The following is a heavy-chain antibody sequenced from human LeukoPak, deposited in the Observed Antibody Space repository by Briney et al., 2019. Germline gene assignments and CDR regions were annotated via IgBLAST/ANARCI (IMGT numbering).Heavy chain of an antibody. Sequence: PSETLSLTCTVSGGSISSSNYYWGWIRQPPGKGLEWIGSIYYSGSTYFNPSLKSRVTISVDTSKNQFSLKLSSVTAADTAVYYCARGRRITIFGVVIIGGNWFDPWGQGTLVTVSS. V-gene: IGHV4-39*01. CDR3: ARGRRITIFGVVIIGGNWFDP. CDR1: GGSISSSNYY. CDR2: IYYSGST. D-gene: IGHD3-3*01. J-gene: IGHJ5*02.